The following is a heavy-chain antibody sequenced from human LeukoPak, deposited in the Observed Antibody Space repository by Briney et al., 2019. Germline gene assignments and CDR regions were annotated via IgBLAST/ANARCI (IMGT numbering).Heavy chain of an antibody. CDR2: IYYSGST. CDR1: GGSISSSSYY. D-gene: IGHD2-21*02. CDR3: ARECSGDCYGAFDI. Sequence: SETLSLTCTVSGGSISSSSYYWGWIRQPPGTGLEWIGSIYYSGSTYYNPSLKSRVTISVDTSKNQFSLKLSSVTAADTAVYYCARECSGDCYGAFDIWGQGTMVTVSS. J-gene: IGHJ3*02. V-gene: IGHV4-39*02.